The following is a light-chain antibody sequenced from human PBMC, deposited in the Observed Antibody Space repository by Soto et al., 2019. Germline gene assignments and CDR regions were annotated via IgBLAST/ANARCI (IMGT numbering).Light chain of an antibody. Sequence: EVVLTQSPATLSVSPGERVTLSCRASESVGGNLAWYQQRPGQSPILLIYDASIRATGLPARFGGSGSGTDFFLTISSLQSGDFAMYYCQQYNKWPRTFGQGTKVEIE. CDR3: QQYNKWPRT. CDR1: ESVGGN. V-gene: IGKV3-15*01. CDR2: DAS. J-gene: IGKJ1*01.